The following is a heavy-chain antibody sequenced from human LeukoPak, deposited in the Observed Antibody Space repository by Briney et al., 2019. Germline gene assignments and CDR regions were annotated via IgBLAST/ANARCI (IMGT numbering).Heavy chain of an antibody. CDR1: GYSISSGYY. Sequence: PSETLSLTCTVSGYSISSGYYWGWIRQPPGEGLEWIGYMYHTGISNYNPSLKSRVTISVDTSKKQISLKLRSVTAADTAVYFCARDKAQSDAFDIWGQGTMVTVSS. V-gene: IGHV4-38-2*02. J-gene: IGHJ3*02. CDR2: MYHTGIS. CDR3: ARDKAQSDAFDI.